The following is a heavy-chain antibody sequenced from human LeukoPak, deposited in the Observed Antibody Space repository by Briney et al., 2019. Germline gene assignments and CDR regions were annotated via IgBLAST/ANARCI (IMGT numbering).Heavy chain of an antibody. CDR3: AREMVVPAAAGWFDP. Sequence: SETLSLTCTVSGGSISSGSYYWIWIRQPAGKGLEWIGRIYTSGSTNYNPSLNSLVTISVDSSKNQFSLKLSSVTAADTAVYYCAREMVVPAAAGWFDPWGQGTLVTVSS. CDR2: IYTSGST. D-gene: IGHD2-2*01. V-gene: IGHV4-61*02. CDR1: GGSISSGSYY. J-gene: IGHJ5*02.